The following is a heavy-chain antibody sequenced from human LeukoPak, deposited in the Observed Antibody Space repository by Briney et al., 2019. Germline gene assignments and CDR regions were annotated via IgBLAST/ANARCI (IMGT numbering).Heavy chain of an antibody. V-gene: IGHV5-51*01. Sequence: GESLKISCKGSGYSFTSYWIGWVPQMPGKGLEWMGIIYPGDSDTRYSPSFQGQVTISADKSISTAYLQWSSLKASDTAMYYCARHFSYYDSSDQFGYWGQGTLVTVSS. CDR2: IYPGDSDT. J-gene: IGHJ4*02. CDR1: GYSFTSYW. CDR3: ARHFSYYDSSDQFGY. D-gene: IGHD3-22*01.